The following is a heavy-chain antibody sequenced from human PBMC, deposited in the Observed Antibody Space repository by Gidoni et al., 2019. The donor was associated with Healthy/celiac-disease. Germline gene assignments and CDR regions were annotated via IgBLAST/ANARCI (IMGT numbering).Heavy chain of an antibody. V-gene: IGHV3-30*03. J-gene: IGHJ6*02. CDR1: GFTFSSYG. CDR2: ISYDGSNK. Sequence: QVQLVESGGGVVQPGRSLRLSCAASGFTFSSYGMHWVRQAPGKGLEWVAVISYDGSNKYYADSVKGRFTISRDNSKNTLYLQMNSLRAEDTAVYYCAREDYDILTGYYRYYYYGMDVWGQGTTVTVSS. CDR3: AREDYDILTGYYRYYYYGMDV. D-gene: IGHD3-9*01.